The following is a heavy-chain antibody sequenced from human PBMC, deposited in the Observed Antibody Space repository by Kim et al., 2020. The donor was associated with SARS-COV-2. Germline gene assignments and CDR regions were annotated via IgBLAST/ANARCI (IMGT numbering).Heavy chain of an antibody. D-gene: IGHD6-13*01. CDR1: GFTFSSYG. CDR2: ISYDGSNK. V-gene: IGHV3-30*18. Sequence: GGSLRLSCAASGFTFSSYGMHWVRQAPGKGLEWVAVISYDGSNKYYADSVKGRFTISRDNSKNTLYLQMNSLRAEDTAVYYCAKVSSWYLEPLFDYWGQGTLVTVSS. CDR3: AKVSSWYLEPLFDY. J-gene: IGHJ4*02.